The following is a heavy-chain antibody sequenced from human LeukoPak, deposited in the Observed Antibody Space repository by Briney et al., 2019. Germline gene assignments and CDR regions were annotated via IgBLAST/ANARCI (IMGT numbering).Heavy chain of an antibody. D-gene: IGHD1-26*01. CDR3: AKRDRETEFDY. V-gene: IGHV3-30*02. J-gene: IGHJ4*02. CDR1: GFTFNNYG. CDR2: IQPDGNDK. Sequence: GGSLRLSCAASGFTFNNYGMHRVRQAPGKGLEWVALIQPDGNDKYYADSVKGRFTVSRDNSKNTLYLQLNSLRAEDTAVYYCAKRDRETEFDYWGQGTLVTVSS.